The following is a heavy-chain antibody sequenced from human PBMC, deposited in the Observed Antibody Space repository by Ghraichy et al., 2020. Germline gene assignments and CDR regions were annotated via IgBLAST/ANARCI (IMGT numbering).Heavy chain of an antibody. CDR3: ARDNPDSSSWYAGYYYYMDV. D-gene: IGHD6-13*01. CDR1: GCSISSGGYY. Sequence: SETLSLTCTVSGCSISSGGYYWSWIRQHPGKGLEWIGYIYYSGSTYYNPSLKSRVTISVDTSKNQFSLKLSSVTAADTAVYYCARDNPDSSSWYAGYYYYMDVWGKGTTVTVSS. J-gene: IGHJ6*03. V-gene: IGHV4-31*03. CDR2: IYYSGST.